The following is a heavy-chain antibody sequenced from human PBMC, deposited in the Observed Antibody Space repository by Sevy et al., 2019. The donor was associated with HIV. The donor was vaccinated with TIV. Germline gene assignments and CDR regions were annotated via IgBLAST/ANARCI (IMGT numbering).Heavy chain of an antibody. CDR3: ARDRPRGYYGMDV. CDR1: GFMFNSYS. CDR2: INSGSGAI. J-gene: IGHJ6*02. D-gene: IGHD3-10*01. Sequence: GGSLRLSCAASGFMFNSYSMNWVRQAPGTGLEWLSYINSGSGAISYADSVKGRFTISRDNAKNSLYLQMNSLRAEDTAVYYCARDRPRGYYGMDVWGQGTTVTVSS. V-gene: IGHV3-48*01.